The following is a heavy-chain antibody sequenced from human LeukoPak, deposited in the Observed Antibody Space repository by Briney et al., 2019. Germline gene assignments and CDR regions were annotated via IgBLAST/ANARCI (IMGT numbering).Heavy chain of an antibody. J-gene: IGHJ4*02. Sequence: GGSLRHSCAASGFTFSSYDMHWVRQATGKGLEWVSAIGTAGDTYYPGSVKGRFTISRENAKNSLYLQMNSLRAGDTAVYYCARGSVLKGFDYWGQGTLVTVSS. CDR1: GFTFSSYD. D-gene: IGHD2-8*01. CDR3: ARGSVLKGFDY. V-gene: IGHV3-13*01. CDR2: IGTAGDT.